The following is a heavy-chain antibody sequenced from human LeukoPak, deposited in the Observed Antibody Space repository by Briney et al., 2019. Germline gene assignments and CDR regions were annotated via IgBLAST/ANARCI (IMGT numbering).Heavy chain of an antibody. CDR2: IYYSGST. CDR1: DGSISTYY. V-gene: IGHV4-59*01. D-gene: IGHD6-13*01. CDR3: ARESRSSSWYVGGHYGMDV. Sequence: SETLSLTCTVSDGSISTYYWSWIRQPPGKGLEWIGYIYYSGSTNYNPSLKSRVTISVDTSKNQFSLKLSSVTAADTAVYYCARESRSSSWYVGGHYGMDVWGQGTTVTVSS. J-gene: IGHJ6*02.